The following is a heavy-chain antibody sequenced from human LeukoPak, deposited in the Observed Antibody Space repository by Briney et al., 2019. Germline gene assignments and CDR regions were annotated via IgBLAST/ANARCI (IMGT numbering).Heavy chain of an antibody. V-gene: IGHV1-2*02. J-gene: IGHJ3*02. Sequence: ASVKVSCKASGYTFTAYYMHWVRQAPGQGLEWMGWLNPKSGATNYAQKLRGRVAMTWDTSISTAYMELSSLRSDDMAVYYCARDDGATSANAFDIWGQGTMVTVSS. D-gene: IGHD5-24*01. CDR3: ARDDGATSANAFDI. CDR1: GYTFTAYY. CDR2: LNPKSGAT.